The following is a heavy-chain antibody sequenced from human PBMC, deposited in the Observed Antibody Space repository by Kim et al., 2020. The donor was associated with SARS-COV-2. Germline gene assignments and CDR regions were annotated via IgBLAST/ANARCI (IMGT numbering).Heavy chain of an antibody. V-gene: IGHV3-21*01. J-gene: IGHJ4*02. CDR2: L. CDR3: ASGFYGSSFDN. Sequence: LYYADSVKRRFTISRDTATSSLFLEMNSLRAEDTAVYYCASGFYGSSFDNWGQGTLVSVSS. D-gene: IGHD3-10*01.